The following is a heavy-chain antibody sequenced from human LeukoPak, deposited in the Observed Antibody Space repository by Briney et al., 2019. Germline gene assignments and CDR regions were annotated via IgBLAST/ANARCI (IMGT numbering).Heavy chain of an antibody. Sequence: PSETLSLTCTVSGGSISSSIYYWGWFRQPPGKGLEWIGSIYYNVATYYNSSLKSRVTISVDTSKNHLSLKLSSVTAADTAVYYCARVRDGYSRNWAYWGQGTLVTVSS. D-gene: IGHD5-24*01. J-gene: IGHJ4*02. CDR1: GGSISSSIYY. V-gene: IGHV4-39*02. CDR3: ARVRDGYSRNWAY. CDR2: IYYNVAT.